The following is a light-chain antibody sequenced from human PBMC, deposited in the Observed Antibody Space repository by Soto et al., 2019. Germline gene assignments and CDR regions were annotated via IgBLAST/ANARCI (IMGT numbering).Light chain of an antibody. CDR1: SSDVGGYNY. V-gene: IGLV2-14*01. J-gene: IGLJ1*01. CDR2: DVS. Sequence: QSALTQPASVSGSPGQSITISCTGTSSDVGGYNYVSWYQQHPGKAPKFMIYDVSNRPSGVSNRFSGSKSGNTASLTISGLQDEDEAEYYCSSYTSSSTLYVFGTGTKVTVL. CDR3: SSYTSSSTLYV.